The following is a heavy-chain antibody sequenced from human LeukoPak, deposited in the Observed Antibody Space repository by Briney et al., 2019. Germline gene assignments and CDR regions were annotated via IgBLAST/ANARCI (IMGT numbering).Heavy chain of an antibody. CDR1: GFTFSSYG. CDR3: AKKVNYDSSGYYAY. V-gene: IGHV3-23*01. J-gene: IGHJ4*02. CDR2: ISGSGYNT. D-gene: IGHD3-22*01. Sequence: LPGGSLRLSCAASGSSGFTFSSYGMSWVRQAPGKGLEWVSTISGSGYNTYYADSVKGRFTISRDNSKNTLYLQMNSLRAEDTAVYYCAKKVNYDSSGYYAYWGQGTLVTVSS.